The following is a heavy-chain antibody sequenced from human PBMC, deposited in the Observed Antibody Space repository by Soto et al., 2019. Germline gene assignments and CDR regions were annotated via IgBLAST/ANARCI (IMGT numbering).Heavy chain of an antibody. V-gene: IGHV3-33*01. CDR2: IWYDGSNK. CDR1: GFTFSNYG. D-gene: IGHD4-17*01. J-gene: IGHJ5*02. Sequence: PGGSLRLSCAASGFTFSNYGMHWVRQAPGKGLEWVAVIWYDGSNKYYGDSVKGRFTISRDYSKNMLFLQMNSLRAEDTALYYCARDSDYGSNSGWLDPWGQGTLVTVSS. CDR3: ARDSDYGSNSGWLDP.